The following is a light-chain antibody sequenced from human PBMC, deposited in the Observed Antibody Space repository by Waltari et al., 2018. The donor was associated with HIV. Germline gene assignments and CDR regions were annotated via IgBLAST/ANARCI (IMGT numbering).Light chain of an antibody. V-gene: IGLV4-69*01. CDR3: QSYDSRLTVWV. Sequence: QVVLTQSPSASASLGASVKLTCTLSSGHTNYAIAWHQQQPEKGPRYLMRLSTNGSHTKGDGSPDRFSGSKSGTSASLAITGLQAEDEADYYCQSYDSRLTVWVFGGGTKVTVL. J-gene: IGLJ3*02. CDR1: SGHTNYA. CDR2: LSTNGSH.